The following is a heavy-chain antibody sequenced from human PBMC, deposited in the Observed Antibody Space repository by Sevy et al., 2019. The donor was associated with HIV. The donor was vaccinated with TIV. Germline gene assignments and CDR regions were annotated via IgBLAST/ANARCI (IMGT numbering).Heavy chain of an antibody. V-gene: IGHV3-7*03. CDR2: IKQDGSEN. D-gene: IGHD2-21*02. CDR3: ARDHPSTAPFDY. CDR1: GFTFSNFW. Sequence: GGSLRHSCAASGFTFSNFWMSWVRQAPGKGLEFVANIKQDGSENFYADSVKGRFTISRDNAKNSLFLQMNNLRVEETAVYYCARDHPSTAPFDYWGQGTLVTVSS. J-gene: IGHJ4*02.